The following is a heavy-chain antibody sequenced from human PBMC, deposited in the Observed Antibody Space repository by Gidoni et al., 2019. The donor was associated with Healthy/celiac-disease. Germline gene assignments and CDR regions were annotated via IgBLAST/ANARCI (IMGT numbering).Heavy chain of an antibody. J-gene: IGHJ5*02. CDR1: GFTFSSYA. D-gene: IGHD6-13*01. CDR3: AKYSSSWA. Sequence: VQLLESGGGVVQPGGSLRLSCAASGFTFSSYAISWVRQAPGTGLELVSAISGSGCSTYYADSVKGRFTISIDNSKNTLYLQMNSLRAEDTAVYYCAKYSSSWAWGQGTLVTVSS. CDR2: ISGSGCST. V-gene: IGHV3-23*01.